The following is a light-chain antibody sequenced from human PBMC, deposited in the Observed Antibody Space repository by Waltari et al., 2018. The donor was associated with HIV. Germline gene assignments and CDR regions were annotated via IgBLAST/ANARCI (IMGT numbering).Light chain of an antibody. V-gene: IGLV2-8*01. CDR1: SSHVGRYYY. CDR2: EVT. J-gene: IGLJ2*01. Sequence: QSALTQPPSASGSPGQSVTISCTGTSSHVGRYYYVSWYQQHPSKAPQLLLYEVTKRPSGVPDRFSGSKSGNTASLTVSGLQAEDEAEYYCTSYAGINPVAFGGGTNLTVL. CDR3: TSYAGINPVA.